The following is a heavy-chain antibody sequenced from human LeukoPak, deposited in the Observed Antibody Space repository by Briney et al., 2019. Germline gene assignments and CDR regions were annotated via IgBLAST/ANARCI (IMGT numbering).Heavy chain of an antibody. CDR1: GGSISSSSYY. Sequence: SETLSLTCTVSGGSISSSSYYWGWIRRPPGKGLEWIGSIYYSGSTYYNPSLKSRVTISVDTSKNQFSLKLSSVTAADTAVYYCARHNEKLRFLEWQKGNDAFDIWGQGTMVTVSS. CDR3: ARHNEKLRFLEWQKGNDAFDI. J-gene: IGHJ3*02. CDR2: IYYSGST. D-gene: IGHD3-3*01. V-gene: IGHV4-39*01.